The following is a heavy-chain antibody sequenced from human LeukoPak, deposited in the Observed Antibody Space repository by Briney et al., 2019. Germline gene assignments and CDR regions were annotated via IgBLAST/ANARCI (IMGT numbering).Heavy chain of an antibody. CDR3: ARDTTVTRNFDY. CDR1: GYTFTGYY. J-gene: IGHJ4*02. D-gene: IGHD4-17*01. CDR2: ISAYNGNT. V-gene: IGHV1-18*04. Sequence: ASVKVSCKASGYTFTGYYMHWVRQAPGQGLEWMGWISAYNGNTNYAQKLQGRVTMTTDTSTSTAYMELRSLRSDDTAVYYCARDTTVTRNFDYWGQGTLVTVSS.